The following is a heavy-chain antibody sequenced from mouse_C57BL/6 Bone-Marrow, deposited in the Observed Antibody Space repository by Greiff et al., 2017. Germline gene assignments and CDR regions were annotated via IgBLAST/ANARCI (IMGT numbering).Heavy chain of an antibody. D-gene: IGHD4-1*02. CDR2: IDPETGGT. V-gene: IGHV1-15*01. J-gene: IGHJ2*01. Sequence: QVQLQQSGAELVRPGASVTLSFKASGYTFTDYEMHWVKQTPVHGLEWIGAIDPETGGTAYNQKFKGKAILTADKSSSTAYMELRSLTSEDSAVYYCTRWTNWERRDWGQGTTLTVSS. CDR3: TRWTNWERRD. CDR1: GYTFTDYE.